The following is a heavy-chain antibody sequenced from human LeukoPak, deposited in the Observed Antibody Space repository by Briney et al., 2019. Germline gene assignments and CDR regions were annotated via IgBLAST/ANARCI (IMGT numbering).Heavy chain of an antibody. CDR2: ISPKSGGR. CDR1: GYSFTYYY. J-gene: IGHJ4*02. Sequence: ASVKGSCKPFGYSFTYYYIHWMRHAPGQGLEWMGWISPKSGGRSYAQRFQGRVTMTRDTSISTAYMELSRLRSDDTAVYYCATGERLLPADMLFDYWGQGTLVTVSS. D-gene: IGHD3-9*01. V-gene: IGHV1-2*02. CDR3: ATGERLLPADMLFDY.